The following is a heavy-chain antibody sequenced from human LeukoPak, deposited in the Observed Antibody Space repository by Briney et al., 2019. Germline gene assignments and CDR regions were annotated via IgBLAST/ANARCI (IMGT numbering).Heavy chain of an antibody. CDR3: AKGWNTIDY. V-gene: IGHV3-23*01. CDR1: GFTFSNSG. J-gene: IGHJ4*02. Sequence: GGSLRLSCAASGFTFSNSGMSWVRQAPGRGLEWVSTISMTGGTTYYADSVKGRFTISRDNSKNTLYLQMNSLRAEDTALYYCAKGWNTIDYWGQGTLVTASS. D-gene: IGHD1-1*01. CDR2: ISMTGGTT.